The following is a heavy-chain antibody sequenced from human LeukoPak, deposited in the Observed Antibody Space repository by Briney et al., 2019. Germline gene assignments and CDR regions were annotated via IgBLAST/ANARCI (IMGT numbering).Heavy chain of an antibody. CDR1: GYTFTSYY. Sequence: ASVKVSCKASGYTFTSYYMHWVRQAPGQGLEWMGIINPSGGSASYAQKFQGRVTMTRDTSTSTVYMELSSPRSEDTAVYYCAREGYSRKPFDYWGQGTLVTVSS. V-gene: IGHV1-46*01. CDR3: AREGYSRKPFDY. CDR2: INPSGGSA. J-gene: IGHJ4*02. D-gene: IGHD6-13*01.